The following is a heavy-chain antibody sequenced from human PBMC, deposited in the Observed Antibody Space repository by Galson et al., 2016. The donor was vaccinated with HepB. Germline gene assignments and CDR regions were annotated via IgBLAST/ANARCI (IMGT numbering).Heavy chain of an antibody. D-gene: IGHD4-23*01. Sequence: ETLSLTCAVSGGTFNGYYWSWIRQTPGKGLEWIGEVNESGRSNYNPSLKSRVTLSVDTSKNQFSLKLSSVTAADTAVYYCARHRDGGNSYGMDVWGQGTTVTVSS. CDR2: VNESGRS. CDR3: ARHRDGGNSYGMDV. J-gene: IGHJ6*02. CDR1: GGTFNGYY. V-gene: IGHV4-34*01.